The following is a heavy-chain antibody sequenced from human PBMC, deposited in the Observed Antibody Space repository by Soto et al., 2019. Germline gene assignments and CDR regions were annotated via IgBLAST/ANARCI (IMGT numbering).Heavy chain of an antibody. CDR1: GFTFSNYW. Sequence: PGGSLRLSCAASGFTFSNYWMTWVRQTPGKGLEWVSSIAPSSSSIYYADSVKGRFAISRDNTENSLFLQMNSLRADDTAEYYCARVRCSTTRCQVPYYLDCWGQGTLVTVSS. CDR3: ARVRCSTTRCQVPYYLDC. CDR2: IAPSSSSI. J-gene: IGHJ4*02. D-gene: IGHD2-2*01. V-gene: IGHV3-21*01.